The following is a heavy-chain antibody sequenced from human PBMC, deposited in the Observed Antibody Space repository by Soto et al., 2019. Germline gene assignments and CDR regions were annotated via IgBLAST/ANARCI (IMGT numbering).Heavy chain of an antibody. CDR3: ARGKGHYDFWSGYYPRVNYYYYGMDV. CDR2: IIPIFGTA. CDR1: GGTFSSYA. J-gene: IGHJ6*02. V-gene: IGHV1-69*01. D-gene: IGHD3-3*01. Sequence: QVQLVQSGAEVKKPGSSVKVSCKASGGTFSSYAISWVRQAPGQGLEWMGGIIPIFGTANYAQKFQGRVTITADESTSTADMELSSLRSEDTAVYYCARGKGHYDFWSGYYPRVNYYYYGMDVWGQGTTVTVSS.